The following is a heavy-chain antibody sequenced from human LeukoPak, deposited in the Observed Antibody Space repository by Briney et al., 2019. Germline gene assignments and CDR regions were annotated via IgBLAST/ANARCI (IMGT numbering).Heavy chain of an antibody. Sequence: SETLSLTCTVSSSSISSGGYYWSWIRQHPGKGLEWIGYIYYSGSTYYNPSLKSRVTISVNTSKNQFSLKLSSVTAADTAVYYCAASPRTSGYDGLFDYWGQGTLVTVSS. V-gene: IGHV4-31*03. CDR2: IYYSGST. CDR1: SSSISSGGYY. CDR3: AASPRTSGYDGLFDY. J-gene: IGHJ4*02. D-gene: IGHD5-12*01.